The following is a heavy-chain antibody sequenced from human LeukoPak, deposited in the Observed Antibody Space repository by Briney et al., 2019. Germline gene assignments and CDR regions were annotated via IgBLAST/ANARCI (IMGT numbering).Heavy chain of an antibody. J-gene: IGHJ4*02. V-gene: IGHV4-61*02. CDR3: AREGYCSGGSCYSTPY. CDR2: IYTSGST. D-gene: IGHD2-15*01. CDR1: GGSISSGNYY. Sequence: SETLSLTCTVSGGSISSGNYYWSWIRQPAGKGLEWIGRIYTSGSTNYNPSLKSRVTISVDTSKNQFSLKLSSVTAADTAVYYCAREGYCSGGSCYSTPYWGQGTLVTVSS.